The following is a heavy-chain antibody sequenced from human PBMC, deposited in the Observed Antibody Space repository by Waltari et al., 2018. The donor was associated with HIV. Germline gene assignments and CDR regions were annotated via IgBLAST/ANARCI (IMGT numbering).Heavy chain of an antibody. CDR1: GFSFSTSW. D-gene: IGHD3-10*01. Sequence: EVQLVESGGGLVQPGEYLRLSCTASGFSFSTSWMSWVRQSPGKGLEWVANMKEDGSEKRYADSVKGRFIISRDNAMNSLYLQMNNLRAEDTAVYYCATGFVPGYWGQGTLVTVSS. J-gene: IGHJ4*02. V-gene: IGHV3-7*01. CDR3: ATGFVPGY. CDR2: MKEDGSEK.